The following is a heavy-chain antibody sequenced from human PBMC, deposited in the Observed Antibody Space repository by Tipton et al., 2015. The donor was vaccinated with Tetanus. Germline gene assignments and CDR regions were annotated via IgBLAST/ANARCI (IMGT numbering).Heavy chain of an antibody. CDR3: ARYQTHDFWRPHYYYYGMDV. CDR1: GFTVSSNY. Sequence: QLVQSGGGLIQPGGSLRLSCAASGFTVSSNYMSWVRQAPGKGLEWVSVIYSGGSTYYADSVKGRFTISRDNSKNTPYLQMNSLRAEDTAVYYCARYQTHDFWRPHYYYYGMDVWGQGTTVTVSS. J-gene: IGHJ6*02. D-gene: IGHD3-3*01. CDR2: IYSGGST. V-gene: IGHV3-53*01.